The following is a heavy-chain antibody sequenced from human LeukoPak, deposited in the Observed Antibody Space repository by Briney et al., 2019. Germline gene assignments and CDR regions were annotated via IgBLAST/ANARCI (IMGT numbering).Heavy chain of an antibody. J-gene: IGHJ4*02. Sequence: SETLSLTCAVYGGSFSGYDWSWIRQPPGKGLEWIGEINHSGSANYNPSLKSRVTISVDTSKNQFSLKLSSMTAADTAVYYCARGAVAGSFDYWGQGTLVTVSS. CDR2: INHSGSA. CDR1: GGSFSGYD. D-gene: IGHD6-19*01. V-gene: IGHV4-34*01. CDR3: ARGAVAGSFDY.